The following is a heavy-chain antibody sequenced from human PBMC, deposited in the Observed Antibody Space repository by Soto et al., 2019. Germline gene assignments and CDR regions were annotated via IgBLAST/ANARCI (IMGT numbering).Heavy chain of an antibody. CDR1: GGTFSSYA. V-gene: IGHV1-69*01. Sequence: QVQLVQSGAEVKKPGSSVKVSCKASGGTFSSYAISWVRQAPGQGLEWMGGIIPIFGTAKYAQKFQGRVTITADESTSTAYMELSSLRSEDTAVYYCARTCTNGVFYRNYGMDVWGQGTTVTVSS. J-gene: IGHJ6*02. CDR2: IIPIFGTA. D-gene: IGHD2-8*01. CDR3: ARTCTNGVFYRNYGMDV.